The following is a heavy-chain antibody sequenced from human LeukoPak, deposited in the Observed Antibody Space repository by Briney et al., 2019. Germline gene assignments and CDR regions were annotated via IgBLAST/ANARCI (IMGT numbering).Heavy chain of an antibody. J-gene: IGHJ4*02. CDR3: AGHGSSGVVITNFDY. CDR1: GGSISSSDYY. V-gene: IGHV4-39*01. CDR2: MFYSGIT. Sequence: SETLSLTCSVSGGSISSSDYYWGWVRQPPGKGLEWIGTMFYSGITYYSPSLKSRVTISVDTSKNQFSLKLSSVTAADTAVYFCAGHGSSGVVITNFDYWGQGTLVTVSS. D-gene: IGHD3-3*01.